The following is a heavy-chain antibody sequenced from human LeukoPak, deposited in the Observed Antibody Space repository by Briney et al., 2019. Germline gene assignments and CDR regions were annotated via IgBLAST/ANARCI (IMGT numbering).Heavy chain of an antibody. J-gene: IGHJ4*02. Sequence: GGSLRLSCAASGFTFSSYSMNWVRQAPGKGLEWVSSISSSSSYIYYADSVKGRFTITRDNAKNSLYLQMNSLRAEDTAVYYCARGGPTVSVDYWGQGTLVTVSS. CDR3: ARGGPTVSVDY. D-gene: IGHD4-17*01. CDR1: GFTFSSYS. V-gene: IGHV3-21*01. CDR2: ISSSSSYI.